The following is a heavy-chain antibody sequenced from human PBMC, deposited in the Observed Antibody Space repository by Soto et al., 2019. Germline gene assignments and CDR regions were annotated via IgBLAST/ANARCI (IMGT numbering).Heavy chain of an antibody. CDR3: VRCYCSVGSFYACWHFDL. Sequence: QVQLVQSGGEVKKPGASVKVSCQASGYTFSDYAISWVRQAPGQGLEWMGWISASTRNTDQAQNFQGRVILTLDTSTNTAYMELRSLRSDDTAVYYGVRCYCSVGSFYACWHFDLWGRGTLVTVSS. CDR1: GYTFSDYA. D-gene: IGHD2-15*01. J-gene: IGHJ2*01. CDR2: ISASTRNT. V-gene: IGHV1-18*01.